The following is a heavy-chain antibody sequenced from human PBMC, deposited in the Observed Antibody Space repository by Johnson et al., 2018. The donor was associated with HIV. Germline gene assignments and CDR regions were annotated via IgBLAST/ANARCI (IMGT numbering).Heavy chain of an antibody. D-gene: IGHD6-19*01. J-gene: IGHJ3*02. CDR1: GFTFSSYG. V-gene: IGHV3-30*02. Sequence: QVQLVESGGGVVQPGRSLRLSCAASGFTFSSYGMHWVRQAPGKGLEWVAFIRYDGSNKYYADSVKGRFTISRDNSKNTLYLQMNSLRAEDTAVYYCARAYSSGWLGAFDMWGQGTMVTVSS. CDR2: IRYDGSNK. CDR3: ARAYSSGWLGAFDM.